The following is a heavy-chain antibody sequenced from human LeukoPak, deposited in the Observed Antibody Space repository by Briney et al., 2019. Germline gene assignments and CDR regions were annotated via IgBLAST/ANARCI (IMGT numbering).Heavy chain of an antibody. V-gene: IGHV3-30*18. CDR1: GFTFSSYG. D-gene: IGHD3-22*01. CDR3: AKGGYYDSSGYPDAFDI. CDR2: ISYDGSNK. J-gene: IGHJ3*02. Sequence: GRSLRLSCAASGFTFSSYGMHWVRQAPGKGLEWVAVISYDGSNKYYADSVKGRLTISRDNSKNTLYLQMNSLRAEDTAVYYCAKGGYYDSSGYPDAFDIWGQGTMVTVSS.